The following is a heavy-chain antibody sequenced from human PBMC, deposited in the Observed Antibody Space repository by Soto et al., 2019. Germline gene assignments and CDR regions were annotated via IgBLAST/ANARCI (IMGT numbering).Heavy chain of an antibody. J-gene: IGHJ4*01. D-gene: IGHD6-19*01. CDR2: IIPIFGTT. V-gene: IGHV1-69*13. CDR3: AMIDYSSGSDY. CDR1: GGTFSSYP. Sequence: SSVKVSCKASGGTFSSYPLSWVRQAPGQELEWMGGIIPIFGTTKYAQKFQGRVTIIADESTTTAYMELSRLRSEDTAVYYCAMIDYSSGSDYWGQ.